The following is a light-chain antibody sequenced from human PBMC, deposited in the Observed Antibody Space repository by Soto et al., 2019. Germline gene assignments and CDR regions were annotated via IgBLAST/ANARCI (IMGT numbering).Light chain of an antibody. CDR2: YDD. CDR3: ATWDDSLNGPV. J-gene: IGLJ2*01. Sequence: QSVLTQPPSVSEAPRQRVTISCSGSSSNIGNNAVNWFQQLPGKAPKLLIYYDDLLPSGVSDRFSGSKSGTSASLAIRGLQSEDEADYYCATWDDSLNGPVFGGGTKLT. V-gene: IGLV1-36*01. CDR1: SSNIGNNA.